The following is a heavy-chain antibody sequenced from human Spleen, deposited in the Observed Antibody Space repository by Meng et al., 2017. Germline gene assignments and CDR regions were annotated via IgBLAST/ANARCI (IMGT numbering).Heavy chain of an antibody. Sequence: QVQLQQWGAELLKPSATLSLTCAVPGASLSTYYWGWIRQSPGKGLQWIGETNHRGSTKYNPSLKSRVTISVDTSKNQFSLKLTSVTAADSAVYYCACSGSSCYSLLVSPPWGQGTLVTVSS. J-gene: IGHJ5*02. CDR2: TNHRGST. CDR3: ACSGSSCYSLLVSPP. V-gene: IGHV4-34*01. CDR1: GASLSTYY. D-gene: IGHD2-15*01.